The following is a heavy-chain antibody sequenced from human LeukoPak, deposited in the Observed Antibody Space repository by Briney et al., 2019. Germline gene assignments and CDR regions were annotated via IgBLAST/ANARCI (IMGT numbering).Heavy chain of an antibody. V-gene: IGHV3-30-3*01. CDR1: GSTFSSYA. CDR3: ARDRYYDILTGYPDY. J-gene: IGHJ4*02. D-gene: IGHD3-9*01. CDR2: ISYDGSNK. Sequence: GRSLRLSCAASGSTFSSYAMHWVRQAPGKGLEWVAVISYDGSNKYYADSVKGRFTISRDNSKNTLYLQMNSLRAEDTAVYYCARDRYYDILTGYPDYWGQGTLVTVSS.